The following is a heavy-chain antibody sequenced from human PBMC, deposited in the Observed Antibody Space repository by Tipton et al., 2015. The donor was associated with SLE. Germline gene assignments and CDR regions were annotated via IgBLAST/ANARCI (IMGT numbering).Heavy chain of an antibody. D-gene: IGHD6-19*01. CDR1: GGSISSYY. CDR3: AREGGVALAGTWGFQH. V-gene: IGHV4-59*01. Sequence: TLSLTCTVSGGSISSYYWSWIRQPPGKGLEWIGDIYYRGSTNYNPSLKSRVTISVDTSKNQFSLKLSYVTAAGTAVYYCAREGGVALAGTWGFQHWGQGTLVTVSS. CDR2: IYYRGST. J-gene: IGHJ1*01.